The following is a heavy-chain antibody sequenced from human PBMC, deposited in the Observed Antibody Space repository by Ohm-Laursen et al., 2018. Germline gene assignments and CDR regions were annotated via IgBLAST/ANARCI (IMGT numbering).Heavy chain of an antibody. V-gene: IGHV3-53*01. CDR3: ARDIRLSYSSSWYDGYFDL. CDR1: GFTFSSYA. Sequence: GSLRLSCTASGFTFSSYATSWVRQAPGKGLEWVSVIYSGGSTYYADSVKGRFTISRDNSKNTLYLQMNSLRAEDTAVYYCARDIRLSYSSSWYDGYFDLWGRGTLVTVSS. D-gene: IGHD6-13*01. CDR2: IYSGGST. J-gene: IGHJ2*01.